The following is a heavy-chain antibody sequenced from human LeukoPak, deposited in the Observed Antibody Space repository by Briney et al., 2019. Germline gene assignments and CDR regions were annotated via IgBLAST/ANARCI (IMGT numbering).Heavy chain of an antibody. Sequence: GGSLRLSCAASGFTVSSNYMSWVRHAPGKGLEWVSVIYSGGSTYYADSVKGRFTISRDNSKNTLYLQMNSLRAEDTAVYYCARRKMATIGYYFDYWGQGTLVTVSS. CDR2: IYSGGST. CDR1: GFTVSSNY. CDR3: ARRKMATIGYYFDY. D-gene: IGHD5-24*01. V-gene: IGHV3-66*01. J-gene: IGHJ4*02.